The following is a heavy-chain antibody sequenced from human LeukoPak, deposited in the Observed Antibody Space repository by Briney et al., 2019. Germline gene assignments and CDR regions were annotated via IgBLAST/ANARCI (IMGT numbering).Heavy chain of an antibody. J-gene: IGHJ1*01. Sequence: GGSLRLSCAASGFTFSDYYLTWIRQAPGKGLGWVSYISSSSSDTNYADSVRGRFTISRDNANKSLYLQMNSLRDEDTAVYYCARVGATWYFQHWGQGALVTVSS. CDR2: ISSSSSDT. V-gene: IGHV3-11*06. D-gene: IGHD1-26*01. CDR1: GFTFSDYY. CDR3: ARVGATWYFQH.